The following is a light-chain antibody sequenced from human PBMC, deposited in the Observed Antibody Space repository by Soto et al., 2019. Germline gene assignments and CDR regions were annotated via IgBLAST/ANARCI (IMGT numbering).Light chain of an antibody. V-gene: IGKV3-20*01. CDR1: QSVSSSY. Sequence: EIVLTQSPGTLSLSPGERATLSCRASQSVSSSYLAWYQQKPGQAPRLLIYGASSRATGIPDRFSGSGSGTDFTLTISRLEPEDFAVYYCQQYGSSTWTFGPGTKVDIX. J-gene: IGKJ1*01. CDR3: QQYGSSTWT. CDR2: GAS.